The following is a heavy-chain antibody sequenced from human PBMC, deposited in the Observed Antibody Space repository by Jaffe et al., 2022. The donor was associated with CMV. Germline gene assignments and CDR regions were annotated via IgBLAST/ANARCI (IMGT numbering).Heavy chain of an antibody. V-gene: IGHV1-69*01. CDR3: ARNFFSSVWGSYRYTEGYYYGMDV. Sequence: QVQLVQSGAEVKKPGSSVKVSCKASGGTFSSYAISWVRQAPGQGLEWMGGIIPIFGTANYAQKFQGRVTITADESTSTAYMELSSLRSEDTAVYYCARNFFSSVWGSYRYTEGYYYGMDVWGQGTTVTVSS. D-gene: IGHD3-16*02. CDR2: IIPIFGTA. J-gene: IGHJ6*02. CDR1: GGTFSSYA.